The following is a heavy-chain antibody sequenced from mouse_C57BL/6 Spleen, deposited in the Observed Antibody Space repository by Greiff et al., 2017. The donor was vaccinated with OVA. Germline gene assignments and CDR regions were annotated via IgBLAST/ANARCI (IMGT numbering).Heavy chain of an antibody. CDR1: GFSLTSYG. J-gene: IGHJ2*01. CDR2: IWSGGST. Sequence: VHLVESGPGLVQPSQSLSITCTVSGFSLTSYGVHWVRQSPGKGLEWLGVIWSGGSTDYNAAFISRLSISKDNSKSQVFFKMNSLQADDTAIYYCARSYGSSRGYYFDYWGQGTTLTVSS. CDR3: ARSYGSSRGYYFDY. V-gene: IGHV2-2*01. D-gene: IGHD1-1*01.